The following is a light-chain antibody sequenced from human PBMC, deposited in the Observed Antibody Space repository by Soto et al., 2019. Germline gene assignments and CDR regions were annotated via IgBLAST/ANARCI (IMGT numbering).Light chain of an antibody. CDR1: QSVSNN. CDR3: QKYNNWPWT. V-gene: IGKV3-15*01. CDR2: GES. Sequence: VLTQSPGTLSLSPGDRATLSCRASQSVSNNYLAWYQQKTGQAPRLLIYGESTRATGIPDRLSGSGSGTELNLTISTLQSEDFAVYYCQKYNNWPWTCGQGTKVDI. J-gene: IGKJ1*01.